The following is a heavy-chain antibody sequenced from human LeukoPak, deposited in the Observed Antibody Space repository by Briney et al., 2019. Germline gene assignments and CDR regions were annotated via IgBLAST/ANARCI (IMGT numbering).Heavy chain of an antibody. V-gene: IGHV4-4*07. CDR3: ARAASHYDFWSGYYRFQLDY. CDR2: IYTSGST. Sequence: SETLSLTCTVSGGSISSYYWSWIRQPAGKGLEWIGRIYTSGSTNYNPSLKSRVTISVDTSKNQFSLKLSSVTAADTAVYYCARAASHYDFWSGYYRFQLDYWGQGTLVTVSS. J-gene: IGHJ4*02. CDR1: GGSISSYY. D-gene: IGHD3-3*01.